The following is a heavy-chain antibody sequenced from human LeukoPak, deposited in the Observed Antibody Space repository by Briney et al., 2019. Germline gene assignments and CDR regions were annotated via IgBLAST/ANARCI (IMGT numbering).Heavy chain of an antibody. CDR2: IYHSGST. CDR3: ARGRLPDY. CDR1: GGSVSSDLYS. Sequence: SETLSLTCTLSGGSVSSDLYSWSWIRQPPGKGLEWIGYIYHSGSTNYNPSLKSRVTISVNTSKNQFSLKLSSVTAADTAVYYCARGRLPDYWGQGTLVTVSS. J-gene: IGHJ4*02. V-gene: IGHV4-30-2*01. D-gene: IGHD4-11*01.